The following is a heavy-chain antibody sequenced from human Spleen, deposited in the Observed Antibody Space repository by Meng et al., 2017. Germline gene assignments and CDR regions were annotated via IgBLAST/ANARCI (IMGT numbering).Heavy chain of an antibody. CDR1: GFTVSSNY. Sequence: GESLKISCAASGFTVSSNYMSWVRQAPGKGLEWVSVIYSGGSTFYADSVKGRFTISRDSSKNTLYLQLNSLRAEDTAVYYCARGGEDSSSWYSDYWGQGTLVTVSS. CDR3: ARGGEDSSSWYSDY. D-gene: IGHD6-13*01. V-gene: IGHV3-66*02. J-gene: IGHJ4*02. CDR2: IYSGGST.